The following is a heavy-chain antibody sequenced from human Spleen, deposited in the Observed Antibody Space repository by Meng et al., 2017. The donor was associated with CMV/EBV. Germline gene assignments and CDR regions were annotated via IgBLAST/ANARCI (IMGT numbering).Heavy chain of an antibody. CDR2: ISSSDNYI. CDR3: ARDARIQLWSNNWFDP. CDR1: GFTFTSYS. Sequence: GESLKISCATSGFTFTSYSMNWVRQAPGKGLEWVSSISSSDNYIYYADSVKGRFTISRDNAKNSLYLQMNSLRAEDTAVYYCARDARIQLWSNNWFDPWGQGTLVTVSS. D-gene: IGHD5-18*01. J-gene: IGHJ5*02. V-gene: IGHV3-21*06.